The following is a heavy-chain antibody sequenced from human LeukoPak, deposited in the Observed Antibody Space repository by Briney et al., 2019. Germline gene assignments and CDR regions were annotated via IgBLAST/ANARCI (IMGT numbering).Heavy chain of an antibody. CDR2: INPSGGST. D-gene: IGHD1-1*01. J-gene: IGHJ5*02. CDR3: ARTPYNWNDKINWFDP. CDR1: GYTFTSYY. Sequence: ASVKVSCKASGYTFTSYYMHWVRQAPGQGLEWMGIINPSGGSTSYAQKFQGRVTITADKSTSTAYMELSSLRSEDTAVYYCARTPYNWNDKINWFDPWGQGTLVTVSS. V-gene: IGHV1-46*01.